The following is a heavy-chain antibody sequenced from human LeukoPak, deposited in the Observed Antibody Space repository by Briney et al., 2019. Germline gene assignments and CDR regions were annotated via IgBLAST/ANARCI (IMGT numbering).Heavy chain of an antibody. CDR1: GFNFNYYA. CDR2: IGGNGIRT. V-gene: IGHV3-23*01. D-gene: IGHD6-6*01. J-gene: IGHJ1*01. Sequence: GGSLKLSCAASGFNFNYYAMTWVRQAPGKGLEWVSGIGGNGIRTYYADSVKGRFTISRDNSKNTLYLQMNSLRAEDTAVYYCAKVYTFEYSSSSGAEYFQHWGQGTLVTVSS. CDR3: AKVYTFEYSSSSGAEYFQH.